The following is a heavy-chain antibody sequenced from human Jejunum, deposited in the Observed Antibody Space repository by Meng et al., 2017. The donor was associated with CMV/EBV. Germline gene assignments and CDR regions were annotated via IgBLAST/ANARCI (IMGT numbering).Heavy chain of an antibody. J-gene: IGHJ4*02. CDR3: ARLPAMATIYYFFDY. CDR2: INPNGGGT. CDR1: GYTFTGTY. Sequence: GYTFTGTYIHWVRQAPGQGLEWMGWINPNGGGTNYAQKFQGRVTMNRDTSINTVYMNLSSLRSDDTAVYYCARLPAMATIYYFFDYWGQGTLVTVSS. D-gene: IGHD5-24*01. V-gene: IGHV1-2*02.